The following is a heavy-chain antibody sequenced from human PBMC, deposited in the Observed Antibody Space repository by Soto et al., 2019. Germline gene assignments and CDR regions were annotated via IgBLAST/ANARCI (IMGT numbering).Heavy chain of an antibody. D-gene: IGHD3-22*01. V-gene: IGHV3-48*02. CDR3: AGSSYYDSSGYPNY. CDR1: GFTFSSYS. Sequence: PGGSLRLSCVASGFTFSSYSMNWVRQAPGKGLEWVSYISSSSSTIYYADSVKGRFTISRDNAKNSLYLQMSSLRDEDTAIYYCAGSSYYDSSGYPNYWGQGTLVTVSS. J-gene: IGHJ4*02. CDR2: ISSSSSTI.